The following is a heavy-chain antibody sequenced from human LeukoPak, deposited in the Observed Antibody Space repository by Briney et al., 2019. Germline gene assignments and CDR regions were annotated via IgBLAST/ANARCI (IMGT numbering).Heavy chain of an antibody. V-gene: IGHV3-33*01. CDR1: GFTFSTFA. Sequence: PGRSLRLSCAASGFTFSTFAMHWVRQAPGKGLEWVAVIWSDGSNQYYAESVKGRFTISRDNSKNTLYLQMNSLRDEDTAVYYCARDQGTSTTAPKRKGRFDPWGQGTLVTVSS. CDR2: IWSDGSNQ. J-gene: IGHJ5*02. CDR3: ARDQGTSTTAPKRKGRFDP. D-gene: IGHD1-1*01.